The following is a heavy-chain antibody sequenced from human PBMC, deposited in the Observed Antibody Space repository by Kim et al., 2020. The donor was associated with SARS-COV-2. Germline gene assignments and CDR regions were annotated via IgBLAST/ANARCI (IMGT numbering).Heavy chain of an antibody. V-gene: IGHV4-59*13. CDR2: IYYSGST. Sequence: SETLSLTCTVSGGAISSYYWSWIRQPPGKGLEWIGYIYYSGSTNYNPSLKSRVTISVDTSKNQFSLKLSSVTAADTAVYYCARLKYYYDSSGALYYFDYWGQGTLVTVSS. CDR3: ARLKYYYDSSGALYYFDY. D-gene: IGHD3-22*01. CDR1: GGAISSYY. J-gene: IGHJ4*02.